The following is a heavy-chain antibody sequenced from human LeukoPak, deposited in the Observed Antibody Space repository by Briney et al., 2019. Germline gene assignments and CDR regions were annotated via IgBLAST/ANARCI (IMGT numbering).Heavy chain of an antibody. CDR3: ARDGGAPGSIYGDY. Sequence: GASVKVSCKASGYIFTSYDINWVRQAAGQGLEWMGWMNPNSGNTGYAQKFQGRVTMTSNASISTAYMELSSLTSEDTAVYYCARDGGAPGSIYGDYWGQGTPVTVSS. CDR2: MNPNSGNT. J-gene: IGHJ4*02. D-gene: IGHD4-23*01. V-gene: IGHV1-8*01. CDR1: GYIFTSYD.